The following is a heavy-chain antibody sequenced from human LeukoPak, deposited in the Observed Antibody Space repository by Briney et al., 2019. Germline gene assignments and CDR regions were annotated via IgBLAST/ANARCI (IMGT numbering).Heavy chain of an antibody. CDR3: VKGQMDY. D-gene: IGHD5-24*01. J-gene: IGHJ4*02. CDR2: IGISGVST. Sequence: GGSLRLSCSASGFXFTSYAIHWVRQAPGKGLEYVSAIGISGVSTYYADSVKGRFTISRDNSKNTLYLQMSTLRAEDTAVYYCVKGQMDYWGQGTLVTVSS. V-gene: IGHV3-64D*06. CDR1: GFXFTSYA.